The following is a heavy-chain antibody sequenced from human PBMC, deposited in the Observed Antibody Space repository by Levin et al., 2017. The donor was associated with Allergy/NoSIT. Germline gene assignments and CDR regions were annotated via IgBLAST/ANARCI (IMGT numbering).Heavy chain of an antibody. D-gene: IGHD3-3*01. CDR2: ISSSGSTI. CDR3: ARQLGNFWSGYNYFDY. J-gene: IGHJ4*02. V-gene: IGHV3-48*03. Sequence: GASLPLSCSASGFPFRSYEMNWVRQAPGKGLEWVSYISSSGSTIYYADSVKGRFTISRDNAKNSLYLQMNSLRAEDTAVYYYARQLGNFWSGYNYFDYWGQGTLVTVSS. CDR1: GFPFRSYE.